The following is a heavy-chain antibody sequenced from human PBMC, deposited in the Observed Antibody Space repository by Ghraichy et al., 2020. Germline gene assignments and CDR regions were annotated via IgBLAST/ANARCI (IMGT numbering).Heavy chain of an antibody. CDR1: GGTFSSYA. CDR3: ARKGYYYDSSGYYYPFDP. Sequence: SVKVSCKASGGTFSSYAISWVRQAPGQGLEWMGGIIPIFGTANYAQKFQGRVTIIADESTSTAYMELSSLRSEDTAVYYCARKGYYYDSSGYYYPFDPWGQGTLVTVSS. V-gene: IGHV1-69*13. J-gene: IGHJ5*02. D-gene: IGHD3-22*01. CDR2: IIPIFGTA.